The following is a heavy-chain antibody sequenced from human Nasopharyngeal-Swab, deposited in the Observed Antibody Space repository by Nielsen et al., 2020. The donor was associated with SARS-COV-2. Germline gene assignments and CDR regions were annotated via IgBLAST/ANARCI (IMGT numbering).Heavy chain of an antibody. V-gene: IGHV6-1*01. D-gene: IGHD3-3*01. CDR3: ARASSITIFGVVISRGYYYYGMDV. Sequence: WIRQSPSRGLEWLGRTYYRSKWYNDYAVSVKSRITINPGTSKNQFSLQLNSVTPEDTAVYYCARASSITIFGVVISRGYYYYGMDVWGQGTTVTVSS. CDR2: TYYRSKWYN. J-gene: IGHJ6*02.